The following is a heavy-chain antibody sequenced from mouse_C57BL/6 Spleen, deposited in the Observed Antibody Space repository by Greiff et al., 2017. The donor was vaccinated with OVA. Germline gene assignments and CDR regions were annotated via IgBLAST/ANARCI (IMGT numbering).Heavy chain of an antibody. CDR3: ATLYDGYYVSFAD. J-gene: IGHJ3*01. Sequence: VQLQQSGPELVKPGASVKIPCKASGYTFTDYNMDWVKQSHGKSLEWIGDINPNNGGTIYNQKFKGKATLTVDKSSSTAYMALRSLTSEDTAVYYGATLYDGYYVSFADWGQGTLVTVSA. V-gene: IGHV1-18*01. CDR2: INPNNGGT. CDR1: GYTFTDYN. D-gene: IGHD2-3*01.